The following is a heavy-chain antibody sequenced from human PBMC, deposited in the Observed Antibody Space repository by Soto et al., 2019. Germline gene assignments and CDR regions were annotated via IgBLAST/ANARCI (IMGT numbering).Heavy chain of an antibody. CDR1: GFSFSVYA. Sequence: PGGSLRLSCAASGFSFSVYALHWARQAPGKGLEWVALISYDGRNKYYADSVQGRFTISRDNSKNTLYLQMNSLRAEDTAVYYCARDHPVSYYGMDVWGQGTTVTVSS. CDR3: ARDHPVSYYGMDV. J-gene: IGHJ6*02. D-gene: IGHD3-22*01. V-gene: IGHV3-30*04. CDR2: ISYDGRNK.